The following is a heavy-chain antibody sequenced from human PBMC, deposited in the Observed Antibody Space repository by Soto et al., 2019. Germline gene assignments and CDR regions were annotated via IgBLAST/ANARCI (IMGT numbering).Heavy chain of an antibody. CDR1: GFTFSSYA. D-gene: IGHD6-19*01. CDR2: ISGSGGST. Sequence: EVQLLESGGGLVQPGGSLRLSCAASGFTFSSYAMSWVRQARGKGLEWVSAISGSGGSTYYADSVKGRFTISRDNSKNTLYLQMNSLRAEDTAVYYCATYLYSSGWYLGYWGQGTLVTVSS. CDR3: ATYLYSSGWYLGY. J-gene: IGHJ4*02. V-gene: IGHV3-23*01.